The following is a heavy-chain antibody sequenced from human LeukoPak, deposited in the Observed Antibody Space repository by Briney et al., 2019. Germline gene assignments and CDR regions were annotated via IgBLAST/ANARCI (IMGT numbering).Heavy chain of an antibody. Sequence: PSQTLSLTCAVSGGSISSGGYSWSWIRQPPGKGLEWIGYIYHSGSTYYNPSLKSRVTISVDRSKNQFSLKLSSVTAADTAVYYCARMWVSPIPLWFGPQPGYSDYWGQGTLVTVSS. CDR2: IYHSGST. J-gene: IGHJ4*02. CDR1: GGSISSGGYS. D-gene: IGHD3-10*01. CDR3: ARMWVSPIPLWFGPQPGYSDY. V-gene: IGHV4-30-2*01.